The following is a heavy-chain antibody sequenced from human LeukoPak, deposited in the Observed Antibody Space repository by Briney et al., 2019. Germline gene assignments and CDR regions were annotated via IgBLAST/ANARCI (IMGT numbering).Heavy chain of an antibody. CDR3: ANVAKGRYFFYYMDV. Sequence: GASAKVSCKTSGHSMNTFGITWVRQAPGQGLEWIGWMSSDNGNTNYADKFQGRVTITRDTSRTTAYMGLRSLRSDDTAVYFCANVAKGRYFFYYMDVWGAGTTVTVSS. CDR1: GHSMNTFG. D-gene: IGHD5-12*01. J-gene: IGHJ6*03. CDR2: MSSDNGNT. V-gene: IGHV1-18*01.